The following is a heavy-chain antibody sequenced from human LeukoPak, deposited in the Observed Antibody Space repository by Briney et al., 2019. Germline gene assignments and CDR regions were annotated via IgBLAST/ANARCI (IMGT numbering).Heavy chain of an antibody. D-gene: IGHD3-22*01. CDR3: ARDKGHYDSSGCKYYFDY. V-gene: IGHV4-59*01. Sequence: SETLSLTCTVSGGSISSYYWSWIRQPPGKGLEWIGYIYYSGSTNYNPSLKSRVTISVDTSKNQFSLKLSSVTAADTAVYYCARDKGHYDSSGCKYYFDYWGQGTLVTVSS. CDR1: GGSISSYY. J-gene: IGHJ4*02. CDR2: IYYSGST.